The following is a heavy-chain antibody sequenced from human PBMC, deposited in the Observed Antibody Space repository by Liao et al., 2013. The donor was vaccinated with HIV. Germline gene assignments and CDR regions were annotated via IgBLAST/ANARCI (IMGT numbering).Heavy chain of an antibody. CDR3: ARSSRVPAAIID. J-gene: IGHJ4*02. CDR2: IYYSGST. Sequence: QVQLQESGPGLVKPSETLSLTCTVSGGSISTYYWSWIRQPPGKGLEWIGYIYYSGSTNYNPSLRSRVTISVDTSKNQFSLKLSSVTAADTAVYYCARSSRVPAAIIDWGQGTLVTVSS. V-gene: IGHV4-59*01. D-gene: IGHD2-2*02. CDR1: GGSISTYY.